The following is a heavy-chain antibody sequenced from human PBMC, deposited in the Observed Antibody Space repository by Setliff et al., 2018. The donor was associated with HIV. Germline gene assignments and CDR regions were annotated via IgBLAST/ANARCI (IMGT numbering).Heavy chain of an antibody. D-gene: IGHD4-17*01. CDR1: GGSISSYY. Sequence: SETLSLTCTVSGGSISSYYWNWIRQHPGKGLEWIGYIYSSGSTYYNPSLQSRVSMSVDTSRNQFSLKLTSVTAADTAVYYCARSVTFLVDWFDPWGRGTLVTVSS. J-gene: IGHJ5*02. CDR3: ARSVTFLVDWFDP. V-gene: IGHV4-31*03. CDR2: IYSSGST.